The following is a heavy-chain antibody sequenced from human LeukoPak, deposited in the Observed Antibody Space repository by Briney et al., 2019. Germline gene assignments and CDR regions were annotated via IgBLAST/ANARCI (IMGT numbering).Heavy chain of an antibody. CDR2: IYYSGST. CDR3: ARAVLYSSGWRPSRFDY. D-gene: IGHD6-19*01. CDR1: GGSISSSSYY. V-gene: IGHV4-39*07. Sequence: SETLSLTCTVSGGSISSSSYYWGWIRQPPGKGLEWIGSIYYSGSTYYNPSLKSRVTIPVDTSKNQFSLKLSSVTAADTAVYYCARAVLYSSGWRPSRFDYWGQGTLVTVSS. J-gene: IGHJ4*02.